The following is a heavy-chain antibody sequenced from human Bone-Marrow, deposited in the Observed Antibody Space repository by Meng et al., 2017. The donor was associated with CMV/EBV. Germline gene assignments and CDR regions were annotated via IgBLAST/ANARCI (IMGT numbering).Heavy chain of an antibody. V-gene: IGHV1-2*02. J-gene: IGHJ3*02. CDR1: GYTFIGYC. CDR2: INPNSGGT. Sequence: ASVKVSCKAPGYTFIGYCMHWVRQAPGQGLEWMGWINPNSGGTNYAQKFQGTITMTRDTSISTAYMELSRLRSDDTAVYYCATGLLKNVDGLDIWGQGTMVTVSS. CDR3: ATGLLKNVDGLDI. D-gene: IGHD2-21*01.